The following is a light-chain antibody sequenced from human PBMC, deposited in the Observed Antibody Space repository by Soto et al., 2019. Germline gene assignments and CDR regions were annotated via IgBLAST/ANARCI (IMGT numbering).Light chain of an antibody. CDR2: AAS. J-gene: IGKJ3*01. CDR3: HKYKSAPYT. Sequence: DIQITQSPSSLSASVGDRVTITCRASQGIANHLAWYQQKPGKAPNLLIYAASTLQSGVPSRFSGSGFGTDFTLTISGLQPEDVATYYCHKYKSAPYTFGPGTKVDIK. CDR1: QGIANH. V-gene: IGKV1-27*01.